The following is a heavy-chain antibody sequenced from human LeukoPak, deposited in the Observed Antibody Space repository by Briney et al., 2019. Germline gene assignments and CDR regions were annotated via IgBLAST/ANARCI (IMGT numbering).Heavy chain of an antibody. V-gene: IGHV3-15*05. J-gene: IGHJ4*02. CDR1: GFTLTNVW. Sequence: GGSLRLSCVASGFTLTNVWMSWVRQAPGKGLGWVGRIRSKTDGGTTDYDAPVKGRFIISRDDSKTTLYLQMNSLKTEDTAVYSCATVGYGGDSDYFDYWGQGTLVAVSS. CDR3: ATVGYGGDSDYFDY. CDR2: IRSKTDGGTT. D-gene: IGHD2-21*01.